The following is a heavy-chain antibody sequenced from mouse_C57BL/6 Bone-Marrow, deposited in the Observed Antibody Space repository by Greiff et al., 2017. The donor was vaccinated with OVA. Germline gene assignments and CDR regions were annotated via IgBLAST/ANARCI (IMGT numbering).Heavy chain of an antibody. CDR2: IDPATGNT. CDR1: GFTITNTY. CDR3: ARGGDSAWFAD. Sequence: VQLQQPVAELVRPGASVKLSCTASGFTITNTYMHWVKQRPEQGLEWIGRIDPATGNTTYAPKFQGQATLTADTSSHTAYLQLSSLTSGDTAIDYCARGGDSAWFADWGQGTLVTVSA. V-gene: IGHV14-3*01. D-gene: IGHD2-13*01. J-gene: IGHJ3*01.